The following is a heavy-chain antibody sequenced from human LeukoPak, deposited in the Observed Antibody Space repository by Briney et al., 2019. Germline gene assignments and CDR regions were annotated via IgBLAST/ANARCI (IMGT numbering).Heavy chain of an antibody. CDR2: ISAYNGNT. V-gene: IGHV1-18*01. J-gene: IGHJ4*02. Sequence: ASVKVSCKASGYTFTSYGISWVRQAPGQGLEWMGWISAYNGNTNYAQKLQGRVTMTTDTSTSTAYMELRSLRSEDTAVYYCARDNPSSSWSQGDYWGQGTLVTASS. CDR3: ARDNPSSSWSQGDY. D-gene: IGHD6-13*01. CDR1: GYTFTSYG.